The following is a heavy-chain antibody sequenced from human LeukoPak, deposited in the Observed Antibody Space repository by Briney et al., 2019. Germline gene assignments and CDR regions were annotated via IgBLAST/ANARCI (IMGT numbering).Heavy chain of an antibody. J-gene: IGHJ3*02. CDR2: ISIAKGNT. V-gene: IGHV1-18*01. CDR3: STNEQYALVI. Sequence: ASVTLTCKASGYTFSNYGISWVRQAPGQGLEWMGWISIAKGNTIHGQKLLDRVTVTRDTSTSTAYMQLKSLRSDDTAVYYCSTNEQYALVIWGQRT. D-gene: IGHD6-19*01. CDR1: GYTFSNYG.